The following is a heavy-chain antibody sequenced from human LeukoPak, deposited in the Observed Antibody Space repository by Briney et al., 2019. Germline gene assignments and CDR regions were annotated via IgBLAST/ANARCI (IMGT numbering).Heavy chain of an antibody. J-gene: IGHJ4*02. CDR2: ISYDGSNK. Sequence: GGSLRLSCAASGFTFSSYAMHWVRQAPGKGLEWVAVISYDGSNKHYADSVKGRFTISRDNSLNTLYLQMNSLRAEDTAVYYCARDRNSGTYYKNSFDYWGQGTLVTVSS. CDR3: ARDRNSGTYYKNSFDY. V-gene: IGHV3-30-3*01. D-gene: IGHD3-10*01. CDR1: GFTFSSYA.